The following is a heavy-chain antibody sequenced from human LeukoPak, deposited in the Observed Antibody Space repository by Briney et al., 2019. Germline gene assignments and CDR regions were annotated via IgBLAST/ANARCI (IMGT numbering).Heavy chain of an antibody. V-gene: IGHV6-1*01. J-gene: IGHJ5*02. Sequence: SQTLSLACAISGDSVSNKNTAWNWIRQSPSRGLEWLGRTYYRSKWYNDYAVSVKSRITINPDTSKNQFSLQLNSVTPEDTAVYYCARVEFSWFDPWGQGTLVTVSS. CDR2: TYYRSKWYN. D-gene: IGHD3-10*01. CDR3: ARVEFSWFDP. CDR1: GDSVSNKNTA.